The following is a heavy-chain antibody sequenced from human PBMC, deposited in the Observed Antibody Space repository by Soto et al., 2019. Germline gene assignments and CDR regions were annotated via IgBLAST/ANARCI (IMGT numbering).Heavy chain of an antibody. Sequence: GESLKISCKGSGYSFTSHWIGWVRQMPGKGLEWMGIIYPGDSDTRYSPSFQGQVTISADKSISTAYLQWSSLKASDTAMYYCARLRSRRAGAPIADGNWFDTWGQGTLVTVSS. V-gene: IGHV5-51*01. CDR2: IYPGDSDT. D-gene: IGHD1-26*01. CDR3: ARLRSRRAGAPIADGNWFDT. CDR1: GYSFTSHW. J-gene: IGHJ5*02.